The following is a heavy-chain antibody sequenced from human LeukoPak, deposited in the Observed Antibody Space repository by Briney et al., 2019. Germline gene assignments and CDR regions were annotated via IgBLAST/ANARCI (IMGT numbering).Heavy chain of an antibody. D-gene: IGHD2-2*02. Sequence: ASVKVSCKASGYTFTSYGISWVRQAPGQGLEWMGWISAYNGNTNYAQKLQGRVTMTTDTSTSTAYMELRSLRSDDTAVYYCARVPWGHCSSTSCYSWFDPWGQGTLVTVSS. CDR2: ISAYNGNT. J-gene: IGHJ5*02. CDR1: GYTFTSYG. CDR3: ARVPWGHCSSTSCYSWFDP. V-gene: IGHV1-18*01.